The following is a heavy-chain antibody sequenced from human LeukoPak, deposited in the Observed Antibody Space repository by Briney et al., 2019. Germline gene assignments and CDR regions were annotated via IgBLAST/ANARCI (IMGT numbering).Heavy chain of an antibody. J-gene: IGHJ2*01. CDR1: GGSISNYY. V-gene: IGHV4-59*01. CDR2: IYYSGST. CDR3: ARGGWSLDL. D-gene: IGHD1-26*01. Sequence: PSETLSLTCTVSGGSISNYYWSWIRQPPGKGLEWIGYIYYSGSTNYNSSLKSRVTISVDTSKNQFSLKLSSVTAADTAVYYCARGGWSLDLWGRGTLVTVSS.